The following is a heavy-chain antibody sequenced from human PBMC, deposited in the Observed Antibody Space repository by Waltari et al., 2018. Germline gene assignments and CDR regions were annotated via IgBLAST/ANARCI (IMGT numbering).Heavy chain of an antibody. Sequence: QVQLVQSGAAAKKPGASAKVSCKASGYPFTSYVMHWMRQAPGQRLEWMGWINAGNGNTKYSQKFQGRVTITRDTSASTAYMELSSLRSEDTAVYYCVRGRDTAMGLFDYWGQGTLVTVSS. V-gene: IGHV1-3*01. D-gene: IGHD5-18*01. J-gene: IGHJ4*02. CDR2: INAGNGNT. CDR3: VRGRDTAMGLFDY. CDR1: GYPFTSYV.